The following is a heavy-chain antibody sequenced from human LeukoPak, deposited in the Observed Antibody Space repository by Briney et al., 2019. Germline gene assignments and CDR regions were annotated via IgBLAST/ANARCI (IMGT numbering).Heavy chain of an antibody. V-gene: IGHV3-23*01. CDR1: GFTFSSYA. Sequence: GGSLRLSCAASGFTFSSYAMSWVRLAPGKGLEWVSAISGSGGSTYYADSVKGRFTISRDNSKNTLYLQMNSLRAEDTAVYYCAKGPWFGELLTFFDYWGQGTLVTVSS. J-gene: IGHJ4*02. CDR2: ISGSGGST. D-gene: IGHD3-10*01. CDR3: AKGPWFGELLTFFDY.